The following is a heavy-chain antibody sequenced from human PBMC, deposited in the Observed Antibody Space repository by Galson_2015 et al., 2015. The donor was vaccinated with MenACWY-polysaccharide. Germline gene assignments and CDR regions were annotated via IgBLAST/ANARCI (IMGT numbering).Heavy chain of an antibody. J-gene: IGHJ4*02. Sequence: SLRLSCAASGFTFSSYAMHWVRQAPGKGLEWVAVISSDGNRKDYADSVKGRLTISRDNSKNTLYLEMSSLSTEDTAVYCCARDRSWRHYYGSVSFPDYSGQGTLVTVSS. V-gene: IGHV3-30-3*01. CDR2: ISSDGNRK. CDR3: ARDRSWRHYYGSVSFPDY. D-gene: IGHD3-10*01. CDR1: GFTFSSYA.